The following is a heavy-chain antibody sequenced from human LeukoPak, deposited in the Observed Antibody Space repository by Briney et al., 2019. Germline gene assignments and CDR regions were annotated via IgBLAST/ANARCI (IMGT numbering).Heavy chain of an antibody. V-gene: IGHV4-59*08. J-gene: IGHJ4*02. CDR2: IYYSGSN. Sequence: SETLSLTCTVSGGSISSYYWRWIRQPPGKGLEWIGYIYYSGSNNYNPSLKSRVTISVDTSENQFSLKLSSVTAADTAVYYCARLREEYLVDYWGQGTLVTVSS. CDR1: GGSISSYY. D-gene: IGHD1-26*01. CDR3: ARLREEYLVDY.